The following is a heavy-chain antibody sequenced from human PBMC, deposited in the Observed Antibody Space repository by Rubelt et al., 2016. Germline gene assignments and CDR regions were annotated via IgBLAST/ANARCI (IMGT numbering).Heavy chain of an antibody. CDR2: FTRGKEN. V-gene: IGHV4-39*01. CDR3: VSQWLVPGDYYYHGMDV. J-gene: IGHJ6*04. CDR1: GGSISSSSYW. Sequence: QLQLQESGPGLVKPSETLSLTCTVSGGSISSSSYWWGWIRQSPGKGLEWIGSFTRGKENHYNPSLERRVPISVDKSKSQLYLKVTSRTAAGTAIYYCVSQWLVPGDYYYHGMDVGGEGTTVTVSS. D-gene: IGHD6-19*01.